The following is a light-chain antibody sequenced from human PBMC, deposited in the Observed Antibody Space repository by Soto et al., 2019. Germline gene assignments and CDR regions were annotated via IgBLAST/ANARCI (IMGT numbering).Light chain of an antibody. CDR3: ETWDSNTHWV. V-gene: IGLV4-60*03. J-gene: IGLJ3*02. Sequence: QSVLTQSSSASASLGSSVKLTCTLSSGHSSYIIAWHQHQPGKAPRYLMNLEGGGSYNEGSGVPDRLSGSSSGADRYLTISNLQSEYEADYYCETWDSNTHWVFGGGTKVTVL. CDR1: SGHSSYI. CDR2: LEGGGSY.